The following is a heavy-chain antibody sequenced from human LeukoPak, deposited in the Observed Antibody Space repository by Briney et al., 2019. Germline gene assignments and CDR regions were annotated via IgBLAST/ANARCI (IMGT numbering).Heavy chain of an antibody. D-gene: IGHD6-19*01. CDR1: GYSFTSYW. CDR2: IYPGDSDT. J-gene: IGHJ4*02. V-gene: IGHV5-51*01. CDR3: ARDSGGYSSGWEFDY. Sequence: RGESLKISCKGSGYSFTSYWIGWARQMPGKGLEWMGIIYPGDSDTRYSPSFQGQVTISADKSISTAYLQWSSLKASDTAMYYCARDSGGYSSGWEFDYWGQGTLVTVSS.